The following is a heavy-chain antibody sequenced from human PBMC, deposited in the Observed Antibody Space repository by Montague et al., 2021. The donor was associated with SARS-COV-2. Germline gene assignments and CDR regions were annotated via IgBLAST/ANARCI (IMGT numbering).Heavy chain of an antibody. CDR3: ASFMIQAVPNY. V-gene: IGHV4-34*01. J-gene: IGHJ4*02. CDR1: GGSFSDYF. Sequence: SETLSLTCAVCGGSFSDYFWTWIRRPPGKGLEWIGEINHRGTSNYNPSLKSRVSISVDTSKNQFSLYLGSVTAADTAVYYCASFMIQAVPNYWGQGTLVTVSS. CDR2: INHRGTS. D-gene: IGHD3-16*01.